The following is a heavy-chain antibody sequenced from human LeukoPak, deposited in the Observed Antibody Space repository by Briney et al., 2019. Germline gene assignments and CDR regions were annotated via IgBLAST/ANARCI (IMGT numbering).Heavy chain of an antibody. D-gene: IGHD4-17*01. Sequence: GGSLRLSCAASGFTFSSYAMHWVRQAPGKGLEWVAVISYDGSNKYYADSVKGRFTISRDNSKNTLYLQMNSLRAEDMALYYCAKGRRVGSTTPWFDPWGQGTLVTVSS. CDR1: GFTFSSYA. J-gene: IGHJ5*02. CDR3: AKGRRVGSTTPWFDP. V-gene: IGHV3-30-3*01. CDR2: ISYDGSNK.